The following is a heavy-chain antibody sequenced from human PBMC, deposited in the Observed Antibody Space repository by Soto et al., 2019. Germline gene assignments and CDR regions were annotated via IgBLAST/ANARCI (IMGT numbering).Heavy chain of an antibody. J-gene: IGHJ4*02. CDR2: IYYSGST. Sequence: QVQLQESGPGLVKPSQTLSLTCTVSGGSISSGGYYWSWIRQHPGKGLEWIGYIYYSGSTYYNPSLMSRVTVSVNTSKHPFSLTLSSVTAADTAAYYCAREPSIWGQGTLVTVSS. V-gene: IGHV4-31*03. CDR3: AREPSI. CDR1: GGSISSGGYY.